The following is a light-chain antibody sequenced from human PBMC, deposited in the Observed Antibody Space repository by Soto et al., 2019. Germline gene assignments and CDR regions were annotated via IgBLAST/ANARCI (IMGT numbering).Light chain of an antibody. CDR1: QSISSW. CDR2: DAS. CDR3: QQYNSYSPLT. Sequence: DIQMTQSPSTLSASVGDRVTITCRASQSISSWLASYPQKPGKAPKLLIYDASSLESGVPSRFSGSGSGTEFTLTISSLQPDDFATYYCQQYNSYSPLTFGGRTKVDIK. J-gene: IGKJ4*01. V-gene: IGKV1-5*01.